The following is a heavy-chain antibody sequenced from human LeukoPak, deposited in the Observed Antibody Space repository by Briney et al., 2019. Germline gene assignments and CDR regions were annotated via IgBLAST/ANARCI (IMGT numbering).Heavy chain of an antibody. J-gene: IGHJ3*02. CDR1: GFTFSGSA. Sequence: GGSLRLSCAASGFTFSGSAMHWVRQASGKGLEWVGRIRSKANSYATAYAASVKGRFTISRDDSKNTAYLQMNSLKTEDTAVYYCTRLFGGNGAFDIWGQGTMVTVSS. D-gene: IGHD4-23*01. V-gene: IGHV3-73*01. CDR3: TRLFGGNGAFDI. CDR2: IRSKANSYAT.